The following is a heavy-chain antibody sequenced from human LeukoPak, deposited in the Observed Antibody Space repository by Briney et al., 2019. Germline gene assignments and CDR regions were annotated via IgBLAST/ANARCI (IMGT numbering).Heavy chain of an antibody. J-gene: IGHJ5*02. D-gene: IGHD6-13*01. V-gene: IGHV4-39*07. CDR1: GGSISSSSYY. Sequence: KTSETLSLTCTVSGGSISSSSYYWGWIRHPPGKGLECIGSIYYSGSTYYNPSLKSRVTISVDTSKNQFSLKLSSVTAADTAVYYCARVRRRASSWYDLVWFDPWGQGTLVTVSS. CDR3: ARVRRRASSWYDLVWFDP. CDR2: IYYSGST.